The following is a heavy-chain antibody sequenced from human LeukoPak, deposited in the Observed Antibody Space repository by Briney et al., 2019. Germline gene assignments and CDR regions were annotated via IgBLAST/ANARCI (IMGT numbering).Heavy chain of an antibody. J-gene: IGHJ4*02. D-gene: IGHD5-24*01. Sequence: GGSLRLSCAASGFRFSDYSMNWVRQAPGKGLEWISYVWIDSGNTNYADAVKGRFTLSGDTAKTSLYLQMNSLRVEDTAVYYCARDYKYAFDNWGQGTLVTVSS. CDR2: VWIDSGNT. CDR3: ARDYKYAFDN. CDR1: GFRFSDYS. V-gene: IGHV3-48*01.